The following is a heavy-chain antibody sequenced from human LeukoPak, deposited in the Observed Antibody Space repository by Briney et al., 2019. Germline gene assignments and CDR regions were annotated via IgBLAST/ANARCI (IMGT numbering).Heavy chain of an antibody. CDR1: GGSISSYY. V-gene: IGHV4-59*12. CDR3: ASTRRGYSYGYATGSYYYYYMDV. D-gene: IGHD5-18*01. J-gene: IGHJ6*03. CDR2: IDYSGST. Sequence: PSETLSLTCTVSGGSISSYYWSWIRQPPGKGLEWIGYIDYSGSTNYNPSLKSRVTISVDTSKNQFSLKLSSVTAADTAVYYCASTRRGYSYGYATGSYYYYYMDVWGKGTTVTISS.